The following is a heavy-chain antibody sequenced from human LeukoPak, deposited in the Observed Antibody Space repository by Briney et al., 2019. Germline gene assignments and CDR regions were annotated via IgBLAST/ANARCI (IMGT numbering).Heavy chain of an antibody. V-gene: IGHV3-23*01. CDR2: ISGSGGST. D-gene: IGHD6-13*01. J-gene: IGHJ6*02. Sequence: GGSLRLSCAASGFTFSSYAMSWVRQAPGKGLEWVSAISGSGGSTYYADSVKGRFTISRGNSKNTLYLQMNSLRAEDTAVYYCANRYSGSWYPNYYYGMDVWGQGTTVTVSS. CDR3: ANRYSGSWYPNYYYGMDV. CDR1: GFTFSSYA.